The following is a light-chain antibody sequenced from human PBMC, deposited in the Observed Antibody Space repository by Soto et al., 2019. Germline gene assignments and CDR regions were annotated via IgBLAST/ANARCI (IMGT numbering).Light chain of an antibody. V-gene: IGLV2-14*01. CDR1: NSDVGGYNY. CDR2: EVT. Sequence: QSALTQPASVSGSPGQSITISCTGTNSDVGGYNYVSWYQQYPGKVPRLMIYEVTNRTSGVSNRFSGSKSDNTASLTISGLQAEDEADYYCTSYTSSTTQVFGGGTKVTVL. J-gene: IGLJ3*02. CDR3: TSYTSSTTQV.